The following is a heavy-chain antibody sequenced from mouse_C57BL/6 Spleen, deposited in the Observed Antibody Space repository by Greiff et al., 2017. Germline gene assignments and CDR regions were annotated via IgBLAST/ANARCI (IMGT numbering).Heavy chain of an antibody. Sequence: EVQLQQSGPELVKPGASVKMSCKASGYTFTDYNMHWVKQSHGQSLEWIGYLNPNNGGTSYNQKFKGKATLTVNKSSNTAYMELRSLTSEDSAVYYCARGPYSNLVANWGQGTLVTVSA. D-gene: IGHD2-5*01. CDR3: ARGPYSNLVAN. CDR2: LNPNNGGT. J-gene: IGHJ3*01. V-gene: IGHV1-22*01. CDR1: GYTFTDYN.